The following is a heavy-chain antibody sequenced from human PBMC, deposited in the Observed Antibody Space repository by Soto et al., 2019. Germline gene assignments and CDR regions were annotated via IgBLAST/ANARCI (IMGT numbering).Heavy chain of an antibody. J-gene: IGHJ6*02. V-gene: IGHV4-4*07. Sequence: QAQLQESGPGLVKPSETLSLTCSVSGCSFSSYYWPWSRQPAGKGLQWSGRIYANGNANYNPSLKSRVTMSVDTSKNQFSLRLRSVTASDTAVYYCARGVRDGYFGLDVWGPGATLTVSS. CDR2: IYANGNA. CDR1: GCSFSSYY. CDR3: ARGVRDGYFGLDV. D-gene: IGHD3-16*02.